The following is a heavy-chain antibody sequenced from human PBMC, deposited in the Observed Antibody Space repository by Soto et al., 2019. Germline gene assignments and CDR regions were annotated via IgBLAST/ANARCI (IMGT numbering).Heavy chain of an antibody. CDR1: GYTFTSYA. V-gene: IGHV1-3*01. Sequence: ASVKVSCKASGYTFTSYAMHWVRQAPGQRLEWMGWINAGNGNTKYSQKFQGRVTITRDTSASTAYMELRSLRSEDTAVYYCARDDVIIRFDPWGQGTLVTVSS. CDR3: ARDDVIIRFDP. CDR2: INAGNGNT. J-gene: IGHJ5*02.